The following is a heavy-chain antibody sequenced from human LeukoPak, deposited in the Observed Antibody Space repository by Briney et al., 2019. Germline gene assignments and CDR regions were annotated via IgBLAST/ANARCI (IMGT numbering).Heavy chain of an antibody. D-gene: IGHD3-22*01. V-gene: IGHV1-3*01. CDR3: ATADSSGYYTTFDY. Sequence: GASVKVSCKASGYTFTDYGMHWVRQAPGQRLEWMEWINAGNGNAKYSQKFQGRVTMTEDTSTDTAYMELSSLRSEDTAVYYCATADSSGYYTTFDYWGQGTLVTVSS. CDR2: INAGNGNA. CDR1: GYTFTDYG. J-gene: IGHJ4*02.